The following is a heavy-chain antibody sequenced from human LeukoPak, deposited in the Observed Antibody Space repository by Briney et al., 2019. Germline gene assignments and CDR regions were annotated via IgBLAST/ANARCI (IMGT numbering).Heavy chain of an antibody. CDR2: IYHTGST. Sequence: SETLSLTCTISGGSVSDYYWSWIRQSPGKGLEWIGYIYHTGSTSYSPSLKSRVTISADTSQNQFSLKLSSVTAADTAVYYCARVRVKRITMIVVPPGYMDVWGKGTTVTISS. V-gene: IGHV4-59*02. D-gene: IGHD3-22*01. J-gene: IGHJ6*03. CDR1: GGSVSDYY. CDR3: ARVRVKRITMIVVPPGYMDV.